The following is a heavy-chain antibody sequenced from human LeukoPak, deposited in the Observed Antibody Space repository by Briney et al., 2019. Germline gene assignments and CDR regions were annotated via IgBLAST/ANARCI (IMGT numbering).Heavy chain of an antibody. CDR2: ISWNNGNI. V-gene: IGHV3-9*01. J-gene: IGHJ6*04. D-gene: IGHD3-10*02. CDR3: AELGITMIGGV. CDR1: GFTFDDYA. Sequence: SLRLSCAASGFTFDDYAMHWVRQAPGKGLEWVSGISWNNGNIGYADSVKGRFTISRDNAKNSLYLQMNSLRAEDTAVYYCAELGITMIGGVWGKGTTVTISS.